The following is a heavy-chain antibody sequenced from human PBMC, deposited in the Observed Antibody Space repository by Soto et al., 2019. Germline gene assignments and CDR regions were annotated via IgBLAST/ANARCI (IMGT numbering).Heavy chain of an antibody. D-gene: IGHD3-3*01. Sequence: QEQLQESGPRLVKPSETLSLTCSVSGGSISNYHWSWIRQPPGKGLEWIGYISYTGSTNYSPSLNGRVTMLLSTSKKQFSLKLSSVPAADTAVYYCARVAADAYWSGYDDYWGQGTLVTVSS. CDR3: ARVAADAYWSGYDDY. CDR1: GGSISNYH. CDR2: ISYTGST. J-gene: IGHJ4*02. V-gene: IGHV4-59*01.